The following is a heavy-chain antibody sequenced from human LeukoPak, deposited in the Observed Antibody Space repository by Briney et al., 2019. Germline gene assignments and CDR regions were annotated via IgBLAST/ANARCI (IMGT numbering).Heavy chain of an antibody. CDR1: GASISGYY. Sequence: PSETLSLTFTAPGASISGYYWSWFRQPPGKGLKGICYIYYSGSNYYNPSLKSRVTISVDTSKNQFSLKLSSVTAADTAVYYCARGITMVRGAFIFDYWGQGTLVTVSS. V-gene: IGHV4-59*01. D-gene: IGHD3-10*01. CDR3: ARGITMVRGAFIFDY. J-gene: IGHJ4*02. CDR2: IYYSGSN.